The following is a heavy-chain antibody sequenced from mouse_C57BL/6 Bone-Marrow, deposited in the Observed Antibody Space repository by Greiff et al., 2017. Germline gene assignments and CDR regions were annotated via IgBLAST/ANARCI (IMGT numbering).Heavy chain of an antibody. J-gene: IGHJ4*01. V-gene: IGHV1-64*01. D-gene: IGHD3-2*02. CDR3: ARTAAQAPGYAMDY. CDR2: IHPNSGST. CDR1: GYTFTSYW. Sequence: QVQLKQPGAELVKPGASVKLSCKASGYTFTSYWMHWVKQRPGQGLEWIGMIHPNSGSTNYNEKFKSKATLTVDKSSSTAYMQLSSLTSEDSAVYYCARTAAQAPGYAMDYGGQGTSVTVSS.